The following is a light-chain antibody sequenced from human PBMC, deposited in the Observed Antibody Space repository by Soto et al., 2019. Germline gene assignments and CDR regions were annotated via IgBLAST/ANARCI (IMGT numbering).Light chain of an antibody. CDR1: GSNIGAGYG. J-gene: IGLJ1*01. V-gene: IGLV1-40*01. Sequence: QSVPTQPPSVPGAPGQTVTIPWPGSGSNIGAGYGVQWYQQLPGTAPRRLIYGSDDRPSGVPDRFSASVSGNSASLAITGLQTEDEAVYYCQSYDSNLSDVFGSGTKVTVL. CDR3: QSYDSNLSDV. CDR2: GSD.